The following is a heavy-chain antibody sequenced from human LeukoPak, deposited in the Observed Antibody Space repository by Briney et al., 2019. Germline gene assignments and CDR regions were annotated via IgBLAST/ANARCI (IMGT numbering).Heavy chain of an antibody. CDR1: GFPFSSYG. D-gene: IGHD2-21*02. CDR3: ARIYCGGDCLDAAPLSDAFDI. Sequence: GGSLRLSCAASGFPFSSYGMHWVRQAPGKGLEWVAVMWYDGSKKYYGDSVKGRFTTSRDNSKNTLYLQLNSLRAEDTAVYYCARIYCGGDCLDAAPLSDAFDIWGQGTMVTVSS. CDR2: MWYDGSKK. V-gene: IGHV3-33*01. J-gene: IGHJ3*02.